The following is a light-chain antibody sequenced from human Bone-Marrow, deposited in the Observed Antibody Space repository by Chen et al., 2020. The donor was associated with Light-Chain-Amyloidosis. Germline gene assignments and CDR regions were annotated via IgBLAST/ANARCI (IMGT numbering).Light chain of an antibody. Sequence: SYELTQPPSVSVSPGQTARITCSGDDLPTKYAYWYQQKPGQAPVPVIHRDTERPSGISERFSGSSAGPTAKLTISGVQAEYEANYHCESADSSGTYEVIFGGGTKLTVL. V-gene: IGLV3-25*03. J-gene: IGLJ2*01. CDR1: DLPTKY. CDR3: ESADSSGTYEVI. CDR2: RDT.